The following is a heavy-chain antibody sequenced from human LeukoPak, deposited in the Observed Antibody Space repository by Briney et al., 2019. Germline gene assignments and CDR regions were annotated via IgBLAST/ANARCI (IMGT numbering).Heavy chain of an antibody. CDR2: IDEGGNT. J-gene: IGHJ3*02. CDR3: ASFSRLTWGDWGDAFDI. Sequence: SETLPLTCIVYGGSPSDYLWSWSRQSPGGGGEWVWEIDEGGNTNYNPSPMSRVSVPMAKSKQQFCRVWKSVAGADRAVYYCASFSRLTWGDWGDAFDIWGQGTTVIVSS. CDR1: GGSPSDYL. V-gene: IGHV4-34*01. D-gene: IGHD2-21*02.